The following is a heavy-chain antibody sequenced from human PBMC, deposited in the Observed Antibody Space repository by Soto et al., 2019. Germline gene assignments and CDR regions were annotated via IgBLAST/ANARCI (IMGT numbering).Heavy chain of an antibody. CDR2: IRSKAYGGTT. Sequence: GGSLRLSCTASGFSFGDYAMSWVRQAPGKGLEWVGFIRSKAYGGTTEYAASVKGRFTISRDDSRSIAYLQMNSLKTEDTAVYYCMRGNGAFDIWGQGTTVTVS. CDR1: GFSFGDYA. V-gene: IGHV3-49*04. CDR3: MRGNGAFDI. J-gene: IGHJ3*02.